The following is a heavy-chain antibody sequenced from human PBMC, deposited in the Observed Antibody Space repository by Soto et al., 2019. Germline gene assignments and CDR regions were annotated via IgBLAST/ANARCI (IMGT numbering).Heavy chain of an antibody. CDR3: ARDLGLLKSLFDY. J-gene: IGHJ4*02. CDR1: GYTFSAYY. CDR2: INPSNEIT. Sequence: RASVKVSCKTSGYTFSAYYVHWARRAPGRGVQWLGWINPSNEITTFSEFFQGRITMTRDTSTNTVHMELNMLTSDDTAVYYCARDLGLLKSLFDYWGQGTLVTVSS. V-gene: IGHV1-2*02. D-gene: IGHD3-16*01.